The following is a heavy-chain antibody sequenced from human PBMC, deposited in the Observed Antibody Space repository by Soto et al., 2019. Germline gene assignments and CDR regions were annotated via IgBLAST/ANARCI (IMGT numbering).Heavy chain of an antibody. V-gene: IGHV4-39*01. CDR1: GGSISSDSFY. Sequence: SETLSLTCTVSGGSISSDSFYWAWIRQPPGKGLEWIGIIYYSGDTYYNPSLAGRLTMSVDTSNQFSLTLRSVTAADAALYYCARNQPQRYCSGGTCRPAYGMDVWGQGTTVNVS. CDR2: IYYSGDT. CDR3: ARNQPQRYCSGGTCRPAYGMDV. J-gene: IGHJ6*02. D-gene: IGHD2-15*01.